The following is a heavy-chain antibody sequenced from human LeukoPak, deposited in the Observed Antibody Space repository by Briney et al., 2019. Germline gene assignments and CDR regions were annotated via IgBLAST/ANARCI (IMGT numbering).Heavy chain of an antibody. Sequence: GESLKISCKGSGYSFNSYWISWVRQMPGKGLEWMGRIGPSDSYTNYSPSFQGHVSISANKSISTAYLQWSSLKASDTAMYYCAISRGGYFGSGSYYPFDYWGQGTLVTVSS. J-gene: IGHJ4*02. CDR1: GYSFNSYW. D-gene: IGHD3-10*01. V-gene: IGHV5-10-1*01. CDR3: AISRGGYFGSGSYYPFDY. CDR2: IGPSDSYT.